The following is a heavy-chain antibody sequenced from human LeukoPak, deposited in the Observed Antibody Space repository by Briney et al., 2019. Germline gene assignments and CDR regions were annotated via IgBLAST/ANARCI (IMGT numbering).Heavy chain of an antibody. V-gene: IGHV3-30-3*01. CDR3: ARGDYGDYNGNSPTDY. CDR1: GFTFSSYA. J-gene: IGHJ4*02. D-gene: IGHD4-17*01. Sequence: GRSLRLSYAASGFTFSSYAMHWVRQAPGKGLEWVAVISYDGSNKYYADSVKGRFTISRDNSKNTLYLQMNSLRAEDTAVYYCARGDYGDYNGNSPTDYWGQGTLVTVSS. CDR2: ISYDGSNK.